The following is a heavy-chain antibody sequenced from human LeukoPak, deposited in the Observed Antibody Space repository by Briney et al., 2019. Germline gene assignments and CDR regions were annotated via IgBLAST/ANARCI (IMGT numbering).Heavy chain of an antibody. V-gene: IGHV3-30-3*01. J-gene: IGHJ4*02. D-gene: IGHD6-13*01. CDR1: GFTFSSYW. Sequence: GGSLRLSCTASGFTFSSYWMSWVRQAPGKGLEWVAVISFDGGNKYYVDSVKGRFTISRDNSKNTLYLQMNSLRAEDTAVYYCARDRYSSSPRGLNDYWGQGTLVTVSS. CDR2: ISFDGGNK. CDR3: ARDRYSSSPRGLNDY.